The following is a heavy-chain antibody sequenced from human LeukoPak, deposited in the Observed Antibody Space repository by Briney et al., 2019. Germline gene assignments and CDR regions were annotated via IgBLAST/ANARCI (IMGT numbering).Heavy chain of an antibody. CDR1: GYSISSGFY. Sequence: NPSETLSLTCTVSGYSISSGFYWSWIRQPPGKGLAWIGTLSHFGSTDYNPSLKRRVIISEDTSKKQFSLKLSSVTAADTAVYYCARDFREWAFDIWGQGTMVTVSS. CDR3: ARDFREWAFDI. J-gene: IGHJ3*02. CDR2: LSHFGST. D-gene: IGHD3-10*01. V-gene: IGHV4-38-2*02.